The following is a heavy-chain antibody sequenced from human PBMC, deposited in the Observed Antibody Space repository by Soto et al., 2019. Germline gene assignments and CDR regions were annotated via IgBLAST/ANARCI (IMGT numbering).Heavy chain of an antibody. Sequence: QVQLVQSAAEVKKPGASVKVSCKASGYPFTDYAINWVRQATGQGFEWMGWMNPDSGDTGLAVKFQGRVTLTRTSSIATAYMELSNLRSEDTAVYYCAGNYNWNDLALDVWGQGTPVTVAS. CDR1: GYPFTDYA. V-gene: IGHV1-8*02. J-gene: IGHJ6*02. D-gene: IGHD1-20*01. CDR2: MNPDSGDT. CDR3: AGNYNWNDLALDV.